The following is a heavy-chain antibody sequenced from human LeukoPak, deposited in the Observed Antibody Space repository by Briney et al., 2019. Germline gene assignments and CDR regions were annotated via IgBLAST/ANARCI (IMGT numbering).Heavy chain of an antibody. CDR3: AKGRYSSSWYGFGGDYYYGMDV. J-gene: IGHJ6*02. CDR2: ISWNSGSI. V-gene: IGHV3-9*01. CDR1: GFTFDDYA. Sequence: GGSLRLSCAASGFTFDDYAMHWVRQAPGKGLEWVSGISWNSGSIGYADSVKGRFTISRDNAKNSLYLQMNSLRAEDTALYYCAKGRYSSSWYGFGGDYYYGMDVWGQGTTVTVSS. D-gene: IGHD6-13*01.